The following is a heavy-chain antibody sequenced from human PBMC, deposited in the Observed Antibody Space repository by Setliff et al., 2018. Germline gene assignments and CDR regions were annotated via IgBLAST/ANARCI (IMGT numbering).Heavy chain of an antibody. D-gene: IGHD1-26*01. CDR3: ANSAYLRELDY. CDR1: GGSFSGNY. J-gene: IGHJ4*02. V-gene: IGHV4-34*01. Sequence: SETLSLTCAVYGGSFSGNYWSWIRQPPGKGLEWIGEINHSGSTNHNPSLKSRVTISVDTSKNQFSLKLTSVTAADAAVYYCANSAYLRELDYWGPGTLVTVSS. CDR2: INHSGST.